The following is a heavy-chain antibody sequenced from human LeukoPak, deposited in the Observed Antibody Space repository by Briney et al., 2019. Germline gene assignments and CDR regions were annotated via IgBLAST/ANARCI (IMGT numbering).Heavy chain of an antibody. CDR3: ARYYIAVAGREDFDY. J-gene: IGHJ4*02. CDR2: ISAYNGNT. V-gene: IGHV1-18*01. Sequence: ASVTVSCKASGYTFTSYGISWVRQAPGPGLEWMGWISAYNGNTNYAQKLQGRVTMTTDTSTSTAYMELRSLRSDDTAVYYCARYYIAVAGREDFDYWGPGTLVTVSS. D-gene: IGHD6-19*01. CDR1: GYTFTSYG.